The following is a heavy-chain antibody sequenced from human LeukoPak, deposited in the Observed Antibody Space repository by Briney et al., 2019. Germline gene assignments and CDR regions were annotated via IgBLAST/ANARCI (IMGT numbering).Heavy chain of an antibody. CDR3: TTDLGTYYHGSQRLIPIDY. Sequence: GGSLRLSCVESGFTFTNAWMSWVRQAPGKGLEWIGRIKSKTDGETTNYAEPVRGRFTISRDDSKSAVYMQRNSLKIEDTAVYYCTTDLGTYYHGSQRLIPIDYWGQGTLVTVSS. J-gene: IGHJ4*02. D-gene: IGHD3-10*01. CDR1: GFTFTNAW. V-gene: IGHV3-15*01. CDR2: IKSKTDGETT.